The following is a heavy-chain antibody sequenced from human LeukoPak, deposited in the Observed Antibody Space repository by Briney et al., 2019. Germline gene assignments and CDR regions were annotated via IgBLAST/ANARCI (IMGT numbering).Heavy chain of an antibody. Sequence: GGSLRLSCAASGFTFSSYAMSWVRQAPGKGLEWVSAISGSGGSTYYADSVKGRFTISRDNSKNTLYLQMNSLRAEDTAVYYCAKDRYSSSWFNWFDPWGQGTLVTVSS. D-gene: IGHD6-13*01. CDR3: AKDRYSSSWFNWFDP. CDR2: ISGSGGST. V-gene: IGHV3-23*01. CDR1: GFTFSSYA. J-gene: IGHJ5*02.